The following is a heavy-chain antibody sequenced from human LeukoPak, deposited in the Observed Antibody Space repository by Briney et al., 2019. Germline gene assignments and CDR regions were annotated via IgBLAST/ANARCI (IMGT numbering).Heavy chain of an antibody. CDR2: IKSKTDGGTT. D-gene: IGHD2-21*02. J-gene: IGHJ4*02. CDR1: GFTFSDAW. V-gene: IGHV3-15*01. Sequence: GGSLRLSCAASGFTFSDAWVSWVRQAPGMGLEWVGRIKSKTDGGTTDYAARVKGRLTISRDDSSGTLYLLMNSLKTEDTAVYYCSTSLRGSDCCLDYWGQGTLVAVSS. CDR3: STSLRGSDCCLDY.